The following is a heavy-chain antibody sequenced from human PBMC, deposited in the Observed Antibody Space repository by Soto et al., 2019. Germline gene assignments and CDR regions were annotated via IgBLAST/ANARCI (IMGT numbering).Heavy chain of an antibody. V-gene: IGHV3-23*01. D-gene: IGHD1-26*01. CDR2: ISGSGGST. CDR1: GFSFSSYA. J-gene: IGHJ6*02. CDR3: AKKRETIARLRYYSSGMDV. Sequence: PWGCLRLSCAACGFSFSSYAMSLFRQAPGKGLEWVSAISGSGGSTYYADSVKGRFTISRDNSKNTLYLQMNSLRAEDTAVYYCAKKRETIARLRYYSSGMDVWGQGTTVTVYS.